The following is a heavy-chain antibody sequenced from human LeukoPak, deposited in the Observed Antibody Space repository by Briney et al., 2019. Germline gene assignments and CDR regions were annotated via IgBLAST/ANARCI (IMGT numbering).Heavy chain of an antibody. Sequence: SETLSLTCAVYGGSFSGYYWSWIRQPPGKGLEWIGEINHSGSTNYNPSLKSRVTISVDTSKNQFSLKLSSVTAADTAVYYCARQTMVRGVISLFYFDYWGRGTLVTVSS. CDR2: INHSGST. J-gene: IGHJ4*02. V-gene: IGHV4-34*01. CDR3: ARQTMVRGVISLFYFDY. D-gene: IGHD3-10*01. CDR1: GGSFSGYY.